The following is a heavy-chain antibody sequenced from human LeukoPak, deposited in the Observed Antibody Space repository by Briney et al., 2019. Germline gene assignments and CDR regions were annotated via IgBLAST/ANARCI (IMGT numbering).Heavy chain of an antibody. Sequence: PGGSLRLSCAASGFTFSSYSMNWVRQAPGKGLEWVSYISSSSSTIYYADSVKGRFTIPRDNAKNSLYLQMNSLRAEDTAVYYCAKDQLIDYYGSGSSLDFGDYWGQGTLVTVSS. CDR3: AKDQLIDYYGSGSSLDFGDY. V-gene: IGHV3-48*01. CDR2: ISSSSSTI. J-gene: IGHJ4*02. D-gene: IGHD3-10*01. CDR1: GFTFSSYS.